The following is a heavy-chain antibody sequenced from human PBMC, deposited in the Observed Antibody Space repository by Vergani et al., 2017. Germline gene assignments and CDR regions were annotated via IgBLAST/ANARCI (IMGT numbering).Heavy chain of an antibody. CDR3: ARPRYSYGPGAFDI. J-gene: IGHJ3*02. V-gene: IGHV4-61*08. CDR1: GGSISSGGYY. Sequence: QVQLQESGPGLVKPSQTLSLTCTVSGGSISSGGYYWSWIRQHPGKGLEWIGYIYYSGSTNYNPSLKSRVTISVDTSKNQFSLKLSSVTAADTAVYYCARPRYSYGPGAFDIWGQGTMVTVSS. CDR2: IYYSGST. D-gene: IGHD5-18*01.